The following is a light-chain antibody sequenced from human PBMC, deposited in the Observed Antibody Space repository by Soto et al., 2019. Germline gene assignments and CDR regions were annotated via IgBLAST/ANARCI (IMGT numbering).Light chain of an antibody. CDR1: QSVSNW. CDR3: QQYYMTPPAT. J-gene: IGKJ1*01. V-gene: IGKV1-5*01. Sequence: DIQMTQSPSTLSASVGDRVTITCRASQSVSNWLAWYQQKRGKAPELLIYDASSLKSGVPSRFSGSGSGTDFTLTISSLQAEDVAVYYCQQYYMTPPATFGQGTKVDIK. CDR2: DAS.